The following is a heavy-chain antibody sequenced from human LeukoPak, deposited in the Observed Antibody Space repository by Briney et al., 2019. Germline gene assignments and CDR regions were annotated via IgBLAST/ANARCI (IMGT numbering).Heavy chain of an antibody. J-gene: IGHJ4*02. CDR1: GGTFSSYA. V-gene: IGHV1-69*13. Sequence: ASVKVSCKXSGGTFSSYAISWVRQAPGQGLEWMGGIIPIFGTANYAQKFQGRVTITADESTSTAYMELSSLRSEDTAVYYCARTGEWLLYSGFDYWGQGTLVTVSS. CDR2: IIPIFGTA. D-gene: IGHD3-3*01. CDR3: ARTGEWLLYSGFDY.